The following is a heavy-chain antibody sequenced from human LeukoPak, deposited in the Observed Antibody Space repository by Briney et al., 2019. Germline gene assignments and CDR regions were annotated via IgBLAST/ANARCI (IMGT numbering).Heavy chain of an antibody. CDR2: INPNTGGT. Sequence: ASVKVSCKASGYTFTDYYMYWVRQAPGQGFEWMGWINPNTGGTNYAQKFQGRVTMTRDTSISTAYMELSRLTSDDTAVYYCARNSNCDYWGQGTLVTVSS. CDR1: GYTFTDYY. V-gene: IGHV1-2*02. D-gene: IGHD5-18*01. J-gene: IGHJ4*02. CDR3: ARNSNCDY.